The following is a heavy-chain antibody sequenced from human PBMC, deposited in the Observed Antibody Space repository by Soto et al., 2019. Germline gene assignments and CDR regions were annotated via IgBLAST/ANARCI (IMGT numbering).Heavy chain of an antibody. CDR1: GITFRIYA. CDR2: ISGNGGT. CDR3: AKDAPGSGWLSDY. Sequence: PGRSLRLSCAASGITFRIYAMSCVRQAPGKGLEWVSTISGNGGTSYADFVRGRFTISRDNSKNTLYLQMNSLRAEDTAVYYCAKDAPGSGWLSDYWGQGTRVTVSS. V-gene: IGHV3-23*01. J-gene: IGHJ4*02. D-gene: IGHD3-22*01.